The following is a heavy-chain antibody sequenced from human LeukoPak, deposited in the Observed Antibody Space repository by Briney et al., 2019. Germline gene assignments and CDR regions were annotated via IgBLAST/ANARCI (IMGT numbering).Heavy chain of an antibody. Sequence: PGGSLRLSCAASGFTFSSYAMHWVRQAPGKGLEWVAVISYDGSNKYYADSVKGRFTISGDNSKNTLYLQMNSLRAEDTAVYYCARDVLIDGKFDYWGQGTLVTVSS. CDR3: ARDVLIDGKFDY. V-gene: IGHV3-30-3*01. J-gene: IGHJ4*02. CDR1: GFTFSSYA. D-gene: IGHD2-8*01. CDR2: ISYDGSNK.